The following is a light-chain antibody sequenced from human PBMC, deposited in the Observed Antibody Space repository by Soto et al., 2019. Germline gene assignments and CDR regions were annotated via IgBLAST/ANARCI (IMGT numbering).Light chain of an antibody. CDR3: QQCAHSPLT. CDR1: HSVPKDS. CDR2: DAV. J-gene: IGKJ1*01. V-gene: IGKV3-20*01. Sequence: IVLTQSPATLSLSPGERATLSCRASHSVPKDSLAWYQQKPGQPPRLIIDDAVNRATGVPDRFIGSGSGTDFTLSIRRLEPEEFAKYYCQQCAHSPLTFGQGTKVEIK.